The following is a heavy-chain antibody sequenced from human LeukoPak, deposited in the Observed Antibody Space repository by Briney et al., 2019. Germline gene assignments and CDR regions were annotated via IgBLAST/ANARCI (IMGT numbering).Heavy chain of an antibody. CDR2: IYYSGST. CDR3: ARDRPAAAGNHWYFDL. CDR1: GGSISSYY. J-gene: IGHJ2*01. D-gene: IGHD6-13*01. Sequence: SETLSLTCTVSGGSISSYYWSWIRQPPGKGLEWIGYIYYSGSTNYNPSLKSRVTISVDTSKNQFSLKLSSVTAADTAVYYCARDRPAAAGNHWYFDLWGRGTLVTVSS. V-gene: IGHV4-59*01.